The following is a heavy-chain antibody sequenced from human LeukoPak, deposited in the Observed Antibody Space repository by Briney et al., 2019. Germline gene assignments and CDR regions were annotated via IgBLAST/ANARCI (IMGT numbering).Heavy chain of an antibody. J-gene: IGHJ2*01. CDR3: AKDREDSAMISGVFDL. CDR2: ISGSGGHT. V-gene: IGHV3-23*01. CDR1: GFTFTSYA. Sequence: GGSLRLSCTASGFTFTSYAMTWVRQAPGKGLGWVSGISGSGGHTYNADSVEGRFTISRDNSKNTVSLQLSSLRVEDTAVYFCAKDREDSAMISGVFDLWGRGTLVTVSS. D-gene: IGHD5-18*01.